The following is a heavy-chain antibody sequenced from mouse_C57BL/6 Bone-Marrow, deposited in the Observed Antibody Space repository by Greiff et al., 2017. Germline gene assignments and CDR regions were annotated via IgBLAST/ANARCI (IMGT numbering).Heavy chain of an antibody. CDR1: GYTFTSYW. V-gene: IGHV1-64*01. CDR2: INPNSGST. J-gene: IGHJ1*03. Sequence: QVQLQQPGAELVKPGASVQLSCKASGYTFTSYWMHWVKQRPGQGLEWIGMINPNSGSTNYNEKFKSKATLTVDKSSSTAYMQLSSLTSEDSAVYYCARSHYYGSSYPWYFDVWGTGTTVTVSS. D-gene: IGHD1-1*01. CDR3: ARSHYYGSSYPWYFDV.